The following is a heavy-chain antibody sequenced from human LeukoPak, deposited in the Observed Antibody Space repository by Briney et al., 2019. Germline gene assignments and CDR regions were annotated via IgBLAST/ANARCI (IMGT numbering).Heavy chain of an antibody. Sequence: KPSETLSLTCAVYGGSFSGYYWSWIRQPPGKGLEWIGEINHSGSTNYNPSLKSRVTISVDTSKNQFSLKLSSVTAADTAVYYCARARPVKGRSTSTARVPAYYYYYMDVWGKGTTVTVSS. CDR2: INHSGST. V-gene: IGHV4-34*01. J-gene: IGHJ6*03. D-gene: IGHD2-2*01. CDR1: GGSFSGYY. CDR3: ARARPVKGRSTSTARVPAYYYYYMDV.